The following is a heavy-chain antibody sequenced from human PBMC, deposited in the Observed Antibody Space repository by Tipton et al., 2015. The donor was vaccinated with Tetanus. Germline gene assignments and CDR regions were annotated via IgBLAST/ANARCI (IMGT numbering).Heavy chain of an antibody. CDR3: ARANFESSKKGPFDG. V-gene: IGHV4-61*08. D-gene: IGHD5-24*01. CDR2: VSSSGAT. CDR1: GASLRGGDYY. J-gene: IGHJ4*02. Sequence: LRLSCTVSGASLRGGDYYWSWLRQPPGKGLEWLAYVSSSGATNSDYFLKSRITVSRDTSKNQFSLTLASVTAAVTGVYFCARANFESSKKGPFDGWGPGTQVIVSA.